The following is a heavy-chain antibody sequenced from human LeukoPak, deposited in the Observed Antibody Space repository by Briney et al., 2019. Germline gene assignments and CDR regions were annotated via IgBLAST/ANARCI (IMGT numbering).Heavy chain of an antibody. J-gene: IGHJ6*02. CDR1: GGSITITNYY. D-gene: IGHD4-17*01. V-gene: IGHV4-39*07. Sequence: SETLSLTCTVSGGSITITNYYWGWIRQPPGKGLEWVGNIYHDGSTYYNPSLKSRVTISVDTSKNQLSLKLTSVTAADTAVYYCARALHYGGYMNYYYGMDVWGQGTTVTVSS. CDR3: ARALHYGGYMNYYYGMDV. CDR2: IYHDGST.